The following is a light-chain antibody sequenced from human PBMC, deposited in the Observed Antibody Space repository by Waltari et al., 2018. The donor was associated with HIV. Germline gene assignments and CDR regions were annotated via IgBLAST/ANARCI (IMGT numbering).Light chain of an antibody. CDR3: AAWDDSLNGHVL. CDR1: SSNIGSNP. J-gene: IGLJ2*01. V-gene: IGLV1-44*01. Sequence: QSVLTQPPSASGTPGQRVTFSCSGSSSNIGSNPVDRYQKIPGTAPRLPMYNNKQRPSVSPHRFAGAKSGTSASLAISGRQSEDDADYYCAAWDDSLNGHVLFVGGTKLTVL. CDR2: NNK.